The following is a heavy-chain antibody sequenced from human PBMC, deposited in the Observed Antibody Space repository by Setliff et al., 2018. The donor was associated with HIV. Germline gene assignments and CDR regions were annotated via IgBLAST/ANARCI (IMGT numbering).Heavy chain of an antibody. J-gene: IGHJ3*02. CDR1: GGFISSSSDY. Sequence: SETLSLTCTVSGGFISSSSDYWGWIRQPPGKGLEWIGSIYYSGGTYCNPSIKSRVTISVDTSKNQFSLKLSSVTAADTAVYYCARDQGYSYGFYAFDIWGQGTMVTVSS. CDR2: IYYSGGT. V-gene: IGHV4-39*07. CDR3: ARDQGYSYGFYAFDI. D-gene: IGHD5-18*01.